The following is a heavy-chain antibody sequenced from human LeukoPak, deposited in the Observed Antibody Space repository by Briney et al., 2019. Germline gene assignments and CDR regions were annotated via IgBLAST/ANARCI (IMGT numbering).Heavy chain of an antibody. CDR1: GGSISSYY. J-gene: IGHJ4*02. Sequence: PSETLSLTCTVSGGSISSYYWSWTRQPPGKGLEWIGEINHSGSTNYNPSLKSRVTISVDTSKNQFSLKLSSVTAADTAVYYCAGVTVTYYFDYWGQGTLVTVSS. D-gene: IGHD4-17*01. CDR3: AGVTVTYYFDY. CDR2: INHSGST. V-gene: IGHV4-34*01.